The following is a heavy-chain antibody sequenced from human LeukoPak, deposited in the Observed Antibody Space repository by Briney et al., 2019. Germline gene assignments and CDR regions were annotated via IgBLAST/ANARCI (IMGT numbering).Heavy chain of an antibody. V-gene: IGHV4-39*01. CDR1: GGSISSSSYY. CDR3: ARHSISMVRGVIPYNWFDP. D-gene: IGHD3-10*01. Sequence: SETLSLTCTVSGGSISSSSYYWGWIRQPPGKGLEWIGSIYYSGSTYYNPSLKSRVTISVDTSKNQFSLKLSSVTAADTAVYYCARHSISMVRGVIPYNWFDPWGQGTLVTVSS. CDR2: IYYSGST. J-gene: IGHJ5*02.